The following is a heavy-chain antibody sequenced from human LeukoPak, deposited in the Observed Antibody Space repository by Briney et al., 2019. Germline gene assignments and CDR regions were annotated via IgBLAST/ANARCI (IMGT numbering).Heavy chain of an antibody. Sequence: GESLKISCKGSGYSFTSYWIGWVRQMPGKGMEWMGIIYPGDSDTRYSPSFQAQVTISADKSISTAYLQWSSLKASDTAMYYCARHGFYSSGRYRFAWGPYYFDYWGQGTLVTVSS. CDR3: ARHGFYSSGRYRFAWGPYYFDY. V-gene: IGHV5-51*01. CDR2: IYPGDSDT. CDR1: GYSFTSYW. D-gene: IGHD6-19*01. J-gene: IGHJ4*02.